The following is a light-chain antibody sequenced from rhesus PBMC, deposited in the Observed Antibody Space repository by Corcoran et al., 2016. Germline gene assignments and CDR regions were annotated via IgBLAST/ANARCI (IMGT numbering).Light chain of an antibody. CDR3: QQYDNLPYS. J-gene: IGKJ2*01. CDR2: KAS. V-gene: IGKV1-74*01. Sequence: DIQMTQSPSSLSASVGDRVTITCRASENVNNYLNWYQQKPGKAPKLLIYKASTLQSGVPSRFSGSGSGTDYTFNISSLQPEDFATYYCQQYDNLPYSFGQGTKVEIK. CDR1: ENVNNY.